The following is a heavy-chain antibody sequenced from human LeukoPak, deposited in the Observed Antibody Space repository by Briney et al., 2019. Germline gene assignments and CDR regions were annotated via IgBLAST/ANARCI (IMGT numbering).Heavy chain of an antibody. J-gene: IGHJ4*02. CDR2: FDPEDGER. Sequence: ASVKVSGKVSGYTFTELAMHWVRQAPGKGLEWMGSFDPEDGERIYAQKLQGRLIMTEDTSRDTAYLELSSLRSDDTAVYYCAPRNVYKGYFDNWGQGTLVTVSS. V-gene: IGHV1-24*01. D-gene: IGHD5-24*01. CDR3: APRNVYKGYFDN. CDR1: GYTFTELA.